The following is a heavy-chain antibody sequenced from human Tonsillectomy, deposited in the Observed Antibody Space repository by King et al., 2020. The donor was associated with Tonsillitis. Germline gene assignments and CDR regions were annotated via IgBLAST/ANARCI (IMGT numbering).Heavy chain of an antibody. CDR1: GGIFSSYA. Sequence: QLVQSGAAVKKPGSSVKVSCKASGGIFSSYAITWVLQAPGQGIEVMGRTMSILGIPNYAQKFQGRVTIIADKSPSTAYLGLSSLRSEDTAVYYCARHAGYCSGGSCYGYYYYYMDVWGKGTTVTVSS. D-gene: IGHD2-15*01. V-gene: IGHV1-69*09. CDR3: ARHAGYCSGGSCYGYYYYYMDV. J-gene: IGHJ6*03. CDR2: TMSILGIP.